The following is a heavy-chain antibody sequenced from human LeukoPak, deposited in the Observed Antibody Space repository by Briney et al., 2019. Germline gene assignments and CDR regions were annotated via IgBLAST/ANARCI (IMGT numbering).Heavy chain of an antibody. CDR1: GYTFTNYD. J-gene: IGHJ3*01. D-gene: IGHD3-10*01. CDR2: MHPSNGDT. CDR3: ARRVRGVVIFSRAQGSLDL. V-gene: IGHV1-8*01. Sequence: EASVKVSCKASGYTFTNYDINWVRQATGQGLEWMGWMHPSNGDTGYAQKFQGRVTMTRNTPTTTAYMELSSLRSDDTAVYYCARRVRGVVIFSRAQGSLDLWGQGTLVTVSS.